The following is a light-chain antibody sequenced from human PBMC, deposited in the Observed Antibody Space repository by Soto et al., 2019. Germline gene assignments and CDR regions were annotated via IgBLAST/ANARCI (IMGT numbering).Light chain of an antibody. CDR1: SSDVGAYNY. J-gene: IGLJ3*02. CDR2: DVS. CDR3: SSYAGSSWV. V-gene: IGLV2-8*01. Sequence: QSALTQPPSASGSPGQSVTISCTGTSSDVGAYNYVPWYQQHPGKAPKLMIYDVSKRPSGVPYRFSGSKSGNAASLTVSGLQGEDEADYYCSSYAGSSWVFGGGTKVTVL.